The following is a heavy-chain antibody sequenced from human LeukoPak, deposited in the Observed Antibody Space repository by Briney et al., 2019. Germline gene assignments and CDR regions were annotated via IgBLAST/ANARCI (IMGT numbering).Heavy chain of an antibody. CDR2: ISAYYDKT. CDR3: AKSGAATISKGFDS. Sequence: ASVEVSCKASAYNFTNSGISWVRQAPGQGLEWMGWISAYYDKTYYAQKFRDRVTMTTDRSTSTAYMDLRSLKSDDTAVYYCAKSGAATISKGFDSWGQGTLVTVSS. CDR1: AYNFTNSG. D-gene: IGHD5-12*01. J-gene: IGHJ4*02. V-gene: IGHV1-18*01.